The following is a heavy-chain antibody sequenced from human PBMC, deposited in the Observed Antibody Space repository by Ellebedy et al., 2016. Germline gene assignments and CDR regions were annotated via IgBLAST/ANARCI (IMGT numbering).Heavy chain of an antibody. Sequence: GESLKISXTASGFTFSSYALHWVRQAPGKGLEWVAVISFDGSNDYYADSVKGRFTISRDNSKYTLYLQMNSLRAEDTAVYYCARGPRTYYYDTSVLNFDYWGQGTLVTVSS. CDR1: GFTFSSYA. CDR3: ARGPRTYYYDTSVLNFDY. J-gene: IGHJ4*02. V-gene: IGHV3-30-3*01. D-gene: IGHD3-22*01. CDR2: ISFDGSND.